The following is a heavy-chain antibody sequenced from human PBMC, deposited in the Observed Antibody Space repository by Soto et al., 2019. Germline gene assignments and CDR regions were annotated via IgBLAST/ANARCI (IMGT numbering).Heavy chain of an antibody. CDR3: AKRATGTYFDY. V-gene: IGHV1-18*01. CDR1: GYTFTNYG. Sequence: ASVKVSCKASGYTFTNYGISWVRQAPGQGLEWMGWINVYNGNTKYAQKVQGRVTMTTDTSTSTAYMELRSLRGEDTAVYYCAKRATGTYFDYWGQGTLVTVSS. J-gene: IGHJ4*02. D-gene: IGHD1-1*01. CDR2: INVYNGNT.